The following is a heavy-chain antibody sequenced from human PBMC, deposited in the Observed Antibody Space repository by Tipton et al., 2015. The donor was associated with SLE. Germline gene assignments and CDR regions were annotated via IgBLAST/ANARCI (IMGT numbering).Heavy chain of an antibody. D-gene: IGHD2-21*01. CDR3: VVNVVVKVQVDY. CDR2: IYTGGYT. Sequence: TLSLTCTVSGGSISSYYWAWIRQPAGKGLEWIGRIYTGGYTKYNPSFENRVTVDASKDQFSLKLSSVTAADTAVYYCVVNVVVKVQVDYWGQGALVTVSS. J-gene: IGHJ4*02. CDR1: GGSISSYY. V-gene: IGHV4-4*07.